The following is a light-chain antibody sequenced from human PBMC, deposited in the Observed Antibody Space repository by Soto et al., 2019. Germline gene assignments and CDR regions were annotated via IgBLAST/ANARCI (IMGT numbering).Light chain of an antibody. CDR2: GAS. J-gene: IGKJ4*01. Sequence: VITQSPATLTVSPGERATLACRASQSVGSSLAWYQQKPGQAPRLLIFGASSRATGVPARFSGSGSGTEFTLTISSLQSEDIAVYFCQQYDNFPLTFGAGTKVDIK. CDR3: QQYDNFPLT. V-gene: IGKV3-15*01. CDR1: QSVGSS.